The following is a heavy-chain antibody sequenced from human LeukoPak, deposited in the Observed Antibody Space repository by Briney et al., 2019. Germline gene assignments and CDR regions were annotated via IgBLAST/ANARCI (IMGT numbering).Heavy chain of an antibody. V-gene: IGHV4-59*08. D-gene: IGHD3-3*01. CDR1: GGSISSYD. Sequence: SETLSLTCTVSGGSISSYDWSWIRQPPGKGLEWIGYIYYSGSTNYNPSLKSRVTISVDTSKNQFSLKLSSVTAADTAVYYCARANYDFWSGYFDYWGQGTLVTVSS. CDR2: IYYSGST. CDR3: ARANYDFWSGYFDY. J-gene: IGHJ4*02.